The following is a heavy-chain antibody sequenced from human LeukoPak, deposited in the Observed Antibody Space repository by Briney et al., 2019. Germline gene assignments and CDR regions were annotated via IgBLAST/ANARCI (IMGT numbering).Heavy chain of an antibody. CDR1: GFTFSSYD. CDR2: IGAAGDT. V-gene: IGHV3-13*01. CDR3: ASCVTTVVTPGLPFDY. D-gene: IGHD4-23*01. J-gene: IGHJ4*02. Sequence: PGGSLRLSCAASGFTFSSYDMHWVRQATGKGLEWVSAIGAAGDTFYPGSVKGRFTISRENAKNSLYLQMNSLRTGDTAVYYCASCVTTVVTPGLPFDYWGQGTLVTVSS.